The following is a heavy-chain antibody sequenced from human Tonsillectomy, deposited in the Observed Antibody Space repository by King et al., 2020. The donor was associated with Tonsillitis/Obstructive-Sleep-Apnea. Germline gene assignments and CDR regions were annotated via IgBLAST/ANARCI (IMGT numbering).Heavy chain of an antibody. V-gene: IGHV3-23*04. CDR1: GFDLXNXA. J-gene: IGHJ4*02. CDR3: AKXXRSXGXPVFXY. CDR2: INNGGNA. Sequence: VQLVESGGGLVQPGESLRLSCAAXGFDLXNXAMSWVRQAPXXGLEWVASINNGGNAYYADSVKGRSTISRDVSKNTMSLQMNSLRDEDTAVYYCAKXXRSXGXPVFXYWGRXILV. D-gene: IGHD6-19*01.